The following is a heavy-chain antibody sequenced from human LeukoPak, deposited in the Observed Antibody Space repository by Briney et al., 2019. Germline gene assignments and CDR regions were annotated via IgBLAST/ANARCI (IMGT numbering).Heavy chain of an antibody. CDR3: ARHGERGYSYGHDY. CDR2: LYYSGST. D-gene: IGHD5-18*01. CDR1: GGSISSRSNY. Sequence: SETLFLTCTVSGGSISSRSNYWGGIRQPPGRGLEWIGSLYYSGSTYYNPSLKSRVTISVDTSKNQLSLKLSSVTAADTAVYYCARHGERGYSYGHDYWGQGTLVTVSS. J-gene: IGHJ4*02. V-gene: IGHV4-39*01.